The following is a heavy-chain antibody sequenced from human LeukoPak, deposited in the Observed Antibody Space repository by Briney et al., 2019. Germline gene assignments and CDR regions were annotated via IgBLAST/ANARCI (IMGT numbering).Heavy chain of an antibody. CDR2: IRYDGSNK. V-gene: IGHV3-30*02. Sequence: GGSLRLSCAASGFTFSTYGMHWVRQAPGKGLEWVAFIRYDGSNKYYADSVKGRFTISRDNSKNTVYLQMNSLRAEDTAVYYCAKHGLPLVVISAPLDYWGQGTLVTVAS. D-gene: IGHD2-15*01. CDR3: AKHGLPLVVISAPLDY. J-gene: IGHJ4*02. CDR1: GFTFSTYG.